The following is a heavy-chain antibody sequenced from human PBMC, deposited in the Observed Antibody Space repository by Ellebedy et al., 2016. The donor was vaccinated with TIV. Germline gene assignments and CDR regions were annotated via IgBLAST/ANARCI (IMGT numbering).Heavy chain of an antibody. V-gene: IGHV1-46*01. CDR1: EYTFTSYY. Sequence: ASVKVSCKASEYTFTSYYFYWVRQAPGQGLEWMGIINPTTGNSNYAQKFQGRVTMTRDTSTSTVYMELSSLRSEDTAVYYCARGDNYYYDSSGYYYTYWGQGTLVTVSS. CDR3: ARGDNYYYDSSGYYYTY. CDR2: INPTTGNS. D-gene: IGHD3-22*01. J-gene: IGHJ4*02.